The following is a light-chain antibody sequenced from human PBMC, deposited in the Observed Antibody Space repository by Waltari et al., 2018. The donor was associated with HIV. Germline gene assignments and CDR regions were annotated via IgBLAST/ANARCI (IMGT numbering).Light chain of an antibody. CDR2: WNK. Sequence: QSVLTQPPSASGTPGQRVTISCSGSSSNIGSNYVYWYQQLPGTAPKLLMDWNKQRPSGVPDRCAGSKSGTSASRASSGLRSEDEADYYCAAWDASLSGWVFGGGTKLTVL. J-gene: IGLJ3*02. V-gene: IGLV1-47*01. CDR1: SSNIGSNY. CDR3: AAWDASLSGWV.